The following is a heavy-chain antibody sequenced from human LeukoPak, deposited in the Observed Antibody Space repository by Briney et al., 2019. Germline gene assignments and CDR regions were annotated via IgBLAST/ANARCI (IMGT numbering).Heavy chain of an antibody. CDR1: GGTFSSYA. CDR3: ARVGECGDYVGDDAFDI. D-gene: IGHD4-17*01. J-gene: IGHJ3*02. CDR2: IIPIFGTA. V-gene: IGHV1-69*05. Sequence: SVKVSCKASGGTFSSYAISWVRQAPGQGLEWMGRIIPIFGTANYAQKFQGRVTITTDESTSTAYMELSSLRSEDTAVYYCARVGECGDYVGDDAFDIWGQGTMVTVSS.